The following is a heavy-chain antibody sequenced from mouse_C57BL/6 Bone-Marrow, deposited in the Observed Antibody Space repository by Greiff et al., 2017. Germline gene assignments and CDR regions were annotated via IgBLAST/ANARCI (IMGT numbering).Heavy chain of an antibody. D-gene: IGHD3-1*01. CDR2: IHPNSGST. CDR1: GYTFTSYW. CDR3: AREGSAF. V-gene: IGHV1-64*01. J-gene: IGHJ2*01. Sequence: QVQLQQPGAELVKPGASVKLSCKASGYTFTSYWIHWVKQRPGQGLEWIGMIHPNSGSTNYNDKFKNKATLTVDKSSSTAYMQRSSLTSEDSAVSYCAREGSAFWGQGTTLTVSS.